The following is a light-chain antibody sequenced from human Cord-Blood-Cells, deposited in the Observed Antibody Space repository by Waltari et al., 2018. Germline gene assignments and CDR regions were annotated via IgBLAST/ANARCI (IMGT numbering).Light chain of an antibody. CDR2: EVS. J-gene: IGLJ1*01. CDR3: SSYAGSNNYV. CDR1: SSDVGGYNY. Sequence: QSALTQPPSAYGSTGQPVTISCTGTSSDVGGYNYVSWYQQHPGKAPKLMIYEVSKRPAGGPDRFSGSKSGNTASLTVSGLQAEDEADYYCSSYAGSNNYVFGTGTKVTVL. V-gene: IGLV2-8*01.